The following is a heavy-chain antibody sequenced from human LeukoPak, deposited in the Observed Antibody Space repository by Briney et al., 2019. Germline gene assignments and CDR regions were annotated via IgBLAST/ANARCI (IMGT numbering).Heavy chain of an antibody. CDR2: ISAYNGNT. CDR1: GYTFTSYG. D-gene: IGHD6-13*01. J-gene: IGHJ5*02. V-gene: IGHV1-18*01. Sequence: ASVKVSCKASGYTFTSYGISWVRQAPGQGLEWMGWISAYNGNTNYAQKLQGRVTMTTDTSTSIAYMELRSLRSDDTAVYYCARASSSWYRHNWLDPWGQGTLVTVSS. CDR3: ARASSSWYRHNWLDP.